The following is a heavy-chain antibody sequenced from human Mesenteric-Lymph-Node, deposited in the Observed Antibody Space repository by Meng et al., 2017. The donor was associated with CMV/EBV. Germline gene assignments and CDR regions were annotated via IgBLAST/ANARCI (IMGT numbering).Heavy chain of an antibody. CDR2: IYYSGST. D-gene: IGHD3-3*01. V-gene: IGHV4-59*12. CDR3: ARGRRLRITIFGVVIPNGMDV. J-gene: IGHJ6*02. Sequence: GSLRLSCTVSGGSISSYYWSWIRQPPGKGLEWIGYIYYSGSTNYNPSLKSRVTISVGTSKNQFSLKLSSVTAADTAVYYCARGRRLRITIFGVVIPNGMDVWGQGTTVTVSS. CDR1: GGSISSYY.